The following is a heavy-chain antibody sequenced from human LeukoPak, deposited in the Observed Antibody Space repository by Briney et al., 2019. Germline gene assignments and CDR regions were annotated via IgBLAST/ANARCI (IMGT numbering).Heavy chain of an antibody. CDR2: LSFDGSNE. CDR1: GFTFSSYG. Sequence: PGGSLRLSCAASGFTFSSYGMHWVRQSPGRGLEWVSFLSFDGSNEFYADSLKGRFTISRDNSKDTLYLQMNSLRAEDTAVYYCARDHPPSTDSYGRDVGGQGTTVTVPS. V-gene: IGHV3-30*03. CDR3: ARDHPPSTDSYGRDV. J-gene: IGHJ6*02.